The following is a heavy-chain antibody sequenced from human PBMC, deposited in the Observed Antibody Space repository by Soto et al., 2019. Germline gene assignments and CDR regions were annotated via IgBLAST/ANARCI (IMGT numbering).Heavy chain of an antibody. CDR3: ARQPTTADIDLWFEP. CDR2: IYYSGIT. Sequence: PSETLSLTCTVSGGSISSSSYYWGWIRQPPGKGLEWIGSIYYSGITYYNPSLASRVTVSVDTSKNQFSLKLSSVTAADTGVYYCARQPTTADIDLWFEPWGQGTLVTVS. J-gene: IGHJ5*02. V-gene: IGHV4-39*01. D-gene: IGHD2-15*01. CDR1: GGSISSSSYY.